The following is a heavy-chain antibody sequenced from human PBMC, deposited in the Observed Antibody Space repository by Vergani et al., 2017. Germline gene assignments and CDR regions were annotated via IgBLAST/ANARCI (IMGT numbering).Heavy chain of an antibody. CDR3: ARDRDDYGDY. D-gene: IGHD3-10*01. J-gene: IGHJ4*02. CDR2: IIAYNGNT. CDR1: GGTFSSYA. Sequence: QVQLVQSGAEVKKPGSSVKVSCKASGGTFSSYAISWVRQAPGQGLEWMGGIIAYNGNTNYAQKLQGRVTMTTDTSTSTAYMELRSLRSDDTAVYYCARDRDDYGDYWGQGTLVTVSS. V-gene: IGHV1-18*01.